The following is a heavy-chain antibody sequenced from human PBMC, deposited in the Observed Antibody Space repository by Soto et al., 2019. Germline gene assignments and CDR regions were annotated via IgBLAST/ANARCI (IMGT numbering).Heavy chain of an antibody. V-gene: IGHV6-1*01. J-gene: IGHJ5*02. CDR2: TYYRSKWYN. D-gene: IGHD3-10*01. Sequence: SQTLSLTCAISGDSVSSNSAAWNWIRQSPSRGLEWLGRTYYRSKWYNDYAVSVKSRITINPDTSKNQFSLQLNSVTPEDTAAYYCARDWPMVRDNWFDPWGQGTLVTVSS. CDR3: ARDWPMVRDNWFDP. CDR1: GDSVSSNSAA.